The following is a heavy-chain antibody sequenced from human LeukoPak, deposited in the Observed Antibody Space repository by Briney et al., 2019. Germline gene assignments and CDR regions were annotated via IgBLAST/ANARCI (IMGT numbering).Heavy chain of an antibody. CDR3: ARRSGIAVAGAFDY. D-gene: IGHD6-19*01. CDR2: IRYDGSNK. CDR1: AFSFSNYN. V-gene: IGHV3-30*02. J-gene: IGHJ4*02. Sequence: GGSLRLSCAASAFSFSNYNMNWVRQAPGKGLEWVAFIRYDGSNKYYADSVKGRFTISRDNSKNTLYLQMNSLRAEDTAVYYCARRSGIAVAGAFDYWGQGTLVTVSS.